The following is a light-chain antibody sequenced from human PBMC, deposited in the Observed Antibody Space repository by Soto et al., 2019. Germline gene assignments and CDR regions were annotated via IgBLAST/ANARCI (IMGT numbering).Light chain of an antibody. CDR2: DVT. Sequence: QSVLAQPRSVSGSPGQSVTISCGGTSSDVGGYNSVSWYQQFPGKAPKLMIYDVTKRPSGVPDRFSGSKSGNTASLTISGLQAEDEADYYCCSYAASYTLVFGGGTKVTVL. CDR1: SSDVGGYNS. J-gene: IGLJ2*01. CDR3: CSYAASYTLV. V-gene: IGLV2-11*01.